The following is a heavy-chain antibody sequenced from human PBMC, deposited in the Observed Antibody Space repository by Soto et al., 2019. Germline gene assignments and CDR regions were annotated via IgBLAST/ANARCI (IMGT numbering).Heavy chain of an antibody. CDR1: GGSISSGGYY. Sequence: QSQTLSLTCTVSGGSISSGGYYWSWIRQHPGKGLEWIGYIYYIGSTYYNPSLKSRVTISVDTSKNQFSLKLSSVTAADTAVYYCARGRGGYSSNKPHFDYWGQGTLVTVSS. J-gene: IGHJ4*02. D-gene: IGHD6-13*01. CDR2: IYYIGST. CDR3: ARGRGGYSSNKPHFDY. V-gene: IGHV4-31*03.